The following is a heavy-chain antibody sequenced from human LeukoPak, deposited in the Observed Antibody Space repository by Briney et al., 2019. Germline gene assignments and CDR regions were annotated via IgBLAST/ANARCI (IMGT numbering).Heavy chain of an antibody. CDR1: GGSISSSSYY. Sequence: PSETLSLTCTVSGGSISSSSYYWGWIRQPPGKGLEWIGSIYYSGSTYYNPSLKSRVTISVDTPKNQFSLKLSSVTAADTAVYYCARVGYDFWSGYYAEGWFDPWGQGTLVTVSS. V-gene: IGHV4-39*07. D-gene: IGHD3-3*01. CDR3: ARVGYDFWSGYYAEGWFDP. J-gene: IGHJ5*02. CDR2: IYYSGST.